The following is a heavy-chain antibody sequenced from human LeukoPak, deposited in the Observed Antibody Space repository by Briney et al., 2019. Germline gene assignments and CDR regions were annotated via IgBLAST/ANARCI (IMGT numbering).Heavy chain of an antibody. CDR3: AKDSGGTYYYDSSGYSWFDP. J-gene: IGHJ5*02. D-gene: IGHD3-22*01. Sequence: PGGSLRLSCAASEFTFSSYAMSWVRQAPGKGLEWVSAISGSGGSTYYADSVKGRFTISRDNSKNTLYLQMNSLRAEDTAVYYCAKDSGGTYYYDSSGYSWFDPWGQGTLVTVSS. CDR2: ISGSGGST. CDR1: EFTFSSYA. V-gene: IGHV3-23*01.